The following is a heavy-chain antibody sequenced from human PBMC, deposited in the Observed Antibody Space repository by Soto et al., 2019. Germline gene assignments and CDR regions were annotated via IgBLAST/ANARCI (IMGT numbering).Heavy chain of an antibody. CDR3: ASGGRDYYDSSGIWSHRYAFDI. CDR1: GFTFSSYA. J-gene: IGHJ3*02. V-gene: IGHV3-30-3*01. CDR2: ISYDGSNK. Sequence: PGGSLRLSCAASGFTFSSYAMHWVRQAPGKGLEWVAVISYDGSNKYYADSVKGRFTISRDNSKNTLYLQMNSLRAEDTAVYYCASGGRDYYDSSGIWSHRYAFDIWGQGTMVTVSS. D-gene: IGHD3-22*01.